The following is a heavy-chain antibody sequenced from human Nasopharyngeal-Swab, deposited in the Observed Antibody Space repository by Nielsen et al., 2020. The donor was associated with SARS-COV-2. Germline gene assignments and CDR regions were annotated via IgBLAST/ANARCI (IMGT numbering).Heavy chain of an antibody. J-gene: IGHJ2*01. CDR2: INHSGST. Sequence: SETLSLTCAVYGGSFSGYYWSWIRQPPGKGLEWIGEINHSGSTTYNPSRKSRVTISVYTSKNQFSLNLNSVTAADTAVYYCARASTVTTFFDLWGRGTLVTVSS. CDR3: ARASTVTTFFDL. CDR1: GGSFSGYY. V-gene: IGHV4-34*01. D-gene: IGHD4-17*01.